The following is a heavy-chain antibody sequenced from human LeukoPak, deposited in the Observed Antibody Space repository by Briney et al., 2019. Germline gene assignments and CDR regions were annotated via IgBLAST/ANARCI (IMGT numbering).Heavy chain of an antibody. D-gene: IGHD2-15*01. V-gene: IGHV1-18*04. CDR1: GYTFTGYY. CDR3: ARGRTHRRYCSGGSCYADFDY. J-gene: IGHJ4*02. CDR2: ISAYNGNT. Sequence: GASVKVSCKASGYTFTGYYMHWVRQAPGQGLEWMGWISAYNGNTNYAQKLQGRVTMTTDTSTSTAYMELRSLRSDDTAVYYCARGRTHRRYCSGGSCYADFDYWGQGTLVTVSS.